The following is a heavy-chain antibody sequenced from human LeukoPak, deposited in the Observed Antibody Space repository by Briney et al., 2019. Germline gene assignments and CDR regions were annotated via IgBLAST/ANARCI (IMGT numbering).Heavy chain of an antibody. V-gene: IGHV4-59*01. CDR3: AREVRYYGSGSYYPLFDY. CDR1: GGSISSYY. CDR2: IYYSGST. Sequence: PSETLSLTCTVSGGSISSYYWSWIRQPPGKGLEWTGYIYYSGSTNYNPSLKSRVTISVDTSKNQFSLKLSSVTAADTAVYYCAREVRYYGSGSYYPLFDYWGQGTLVTVSS. J-gene: IGHJ4*02. D-gene: IGHD3-10*01.